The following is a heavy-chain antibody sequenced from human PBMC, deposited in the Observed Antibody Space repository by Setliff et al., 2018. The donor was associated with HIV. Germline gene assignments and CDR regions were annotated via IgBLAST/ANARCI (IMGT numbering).Heavy chain of an antibody. J-gene: IGHJ5*02. CDR3: ARGANWNDGVGWFDP. Sequence: EASVKVSCKSSGYTFTKYGITWVRQAPGQGLEWMGWISANNGSSYFAQKLQDRVTMTSDTSTSTAYMELRSLRSEDTAVYYCARGANWNDGVGWFDPWGQGTLVTVS. CDR1: GYTFTKYG. CDR2: ISANNGSS. D-gene: IGHD1-1*01. V-gene: IGHV1-18*01.